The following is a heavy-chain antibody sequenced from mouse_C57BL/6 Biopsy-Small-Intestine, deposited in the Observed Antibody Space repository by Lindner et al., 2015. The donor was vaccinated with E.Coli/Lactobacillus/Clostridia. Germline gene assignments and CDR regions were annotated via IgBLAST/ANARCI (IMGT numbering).Heavy chain of an antibody. CDR2: FDPEDGET. CDR3: ATVVTYYYDSSGYYNY. CDR1: GYTLTELS. Sequence: SVKVSCMVSGYTLTELSMHWVRQAPGKGLEWMGGFDPEDGETIYAQKFQGRVTMTEDTSTDTAYMELSSLRSEDTAVYYCATVVTYYYDSSGYYNYWGQGTLVTVSS. V-gene: IGHV1-18*01. D-gene: IGHD1-1*01. J-gene: IGHJ4*01.